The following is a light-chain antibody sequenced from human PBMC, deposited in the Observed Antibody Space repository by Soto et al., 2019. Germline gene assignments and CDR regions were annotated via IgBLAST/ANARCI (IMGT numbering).Light chain of an antibody. V-gene: IGLV4-69*01. CDR3: QNWGTGILV. Sequence: QLVLTQSPSASASLGASVKLTCTLSSGHSSYAIAWHQQQPEKGPRYLMKLNSDGSHSKGDGIPDRFSGSSSGAERYLTISSLQSEDAADYYCQNWGTGILVVGGGTKLTVL. J-gene: IGLJ2*01. CDR2: LNSDGSH. CDR1: SGHSSYA.